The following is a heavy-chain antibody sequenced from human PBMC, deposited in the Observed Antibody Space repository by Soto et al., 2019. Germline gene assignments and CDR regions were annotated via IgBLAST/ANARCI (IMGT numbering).Heavy chain of an antibody. J-gene: IGHJ4*02. D-gene: IGHD3-22*01. CDR2: ISSSSSYI. Sequence: PGGSLRLSCAASGFTFSSYSMNWVRQAPGKGLEWVSSISSSSSYIYYADSVKGRFTISRDNAKNSLYLQMNSLRAEDTAVYYCARDRPFGTSSGVNTAFDYWGQGTLVTVSS. CDR3: ARDRPFGTSSGVNTAFDY. V-gene: IGHV3-21*01. CDR1: GFTFSSYS.